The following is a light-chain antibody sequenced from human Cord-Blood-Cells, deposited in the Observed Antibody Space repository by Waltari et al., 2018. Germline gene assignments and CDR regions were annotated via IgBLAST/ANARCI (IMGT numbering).Light chain of an antibody. J-gene: IGLJ3*02. CDR1: SSDVGMYNL. CDR2: EVS. V-gene: IGLV2-23*02. Sequence: QSALTPPASVSGSPGQSITISCTVTSSDVGMYNLFSWYQQHPGKAPKLMIYEVSKRPSGVSNRFSGSKSGNTASLTISGLQAEDEADYYCCSYAGSSTWVFGGGTKLTVL. CDR3: CSYAGSSTWV.